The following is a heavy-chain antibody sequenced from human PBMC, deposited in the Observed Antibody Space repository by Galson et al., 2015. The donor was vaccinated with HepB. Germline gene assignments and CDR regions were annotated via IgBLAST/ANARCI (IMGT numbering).Heavy chain of an antibody. CDR1: GFTFSSYW. CDR2: IKQDGSEK. Sequence: SLRLSCAASGFTFSSYWMSWVRQAPGKGLEWVANIKQDGSEKYYVDSVKGRFTISRDNAKNSLYLQMNSLRAEDTAVYYCAREGSLGPYSGSYGYWGQGTLVTVSS. V-gene: IGHV3-7*03. CDR3: AREGSLGPYSGSYGY. D-gene: IGHD1-26*01. J-gene: IGHJ4*02.